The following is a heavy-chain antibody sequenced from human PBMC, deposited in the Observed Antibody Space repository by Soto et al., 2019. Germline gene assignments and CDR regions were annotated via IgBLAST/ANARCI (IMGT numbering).Heavy chain of an antibody. J-gene: IGHJ4*02. CDR1: GGSISSDNW. Sequence: QVQLQESGPGLVKPSGTLSLTCVVSGGSISSDNWWSWVRQPPGKGLEWIGEIYHIGTTNYNPSLKSRVTISVDKSMNHFSLKVTSVTAADTAVYYCGRGSGTYPLGNWGQGTLVTVS. D-gene: IGHD1-26*01. V-gene: IGHV4-4*02. CDR2: IYHIGTT. CDR3: GRGSGTYPLGN.